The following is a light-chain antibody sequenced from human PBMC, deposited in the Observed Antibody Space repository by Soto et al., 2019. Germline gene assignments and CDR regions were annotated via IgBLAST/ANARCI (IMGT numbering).Light chain of an antibody. J-gene: IGKJ4*01. CDR3: QQYGSSPLT. CDR1: QTVNSKY. V-gene: IGKV3-20*01. CDR2: GAS. Sequence: EIVLTQSPGTLSLSPGERATLSCRASQTVNSKYLAWYQQKPGQAPRLLIYGASSRATGIPDRFSGSGYETDFTLTISRLEPEDFAVYSCQQYGSSPLTFGGGTKVEIK.